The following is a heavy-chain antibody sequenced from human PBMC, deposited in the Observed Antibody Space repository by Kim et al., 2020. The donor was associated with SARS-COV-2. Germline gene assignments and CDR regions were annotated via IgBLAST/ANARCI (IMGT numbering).Heavy chain of an antibody. J-gene: IGHJ3*02. CDR1: GGTFSSYA. CDR3: ARGAHYYDSSGYFFDAFDI. Sequence: SVKVSCKASGGTFSSYAISWVRQAPGQGLEWMGGIIPIFGTANYAQKFQGRVTITADESTSTAYMELSSLRSEDTAVYYCARGAHYYDSSGYFFDAFDIWGQGTMVTVSS. V-gene: IGHV1-69*13. D-gene: IGHD3-22*01. CDR2: IIPIFGTA.